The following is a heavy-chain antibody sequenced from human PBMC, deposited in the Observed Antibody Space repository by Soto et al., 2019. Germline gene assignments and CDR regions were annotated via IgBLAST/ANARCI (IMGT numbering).Heavy chain of an antibody. J-gene: IGHJ4*02. CDR2: IKQDGSEK. CDR3: VRGASLNFDY. CDR1: GFTFSSYW. V-gene: IGHV3-7*03. D-gene: IGHD1-26*01. Sequence: PGGSLRLSCAAPGFTFSSYWMSWVRQAPGKGLEWVANIKQDGSEKYYVDSVKGRFTISRDNAKNSLYLQMNSLRAEDTAFYYCVRGASLNFDYWGQGTLVTVSS.